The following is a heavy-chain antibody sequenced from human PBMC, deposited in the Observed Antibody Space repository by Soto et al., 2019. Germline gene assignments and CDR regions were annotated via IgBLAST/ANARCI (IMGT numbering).Heavy chain of an antibody. Sequence: GGSLSLSCAASGFTFRSYAMSWVRQAPGKGLEWVSAISGSGGSTYYADSVKGRFTISRDNSKNTLYLQMNSLRAEDTAVYYCAKGTTVVTQDYFDYWGQGTLVTVSS. D-gene: IGHD4-17*01. CDR1: GFTFRSYA. J-gene: IGHJ4*02. V-gene: IGHV3-23*01. CDR2: ISGSGGST. CDR3: AKGTTVVTQDYFDY.